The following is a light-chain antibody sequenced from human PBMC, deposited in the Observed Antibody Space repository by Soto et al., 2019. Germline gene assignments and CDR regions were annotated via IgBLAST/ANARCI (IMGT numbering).Light chain of an antibody. Sequence: EIVMTQSPATLSVSPGERATLSCRASQSVSSSLAWYQQKPGQPPRLLIYAASTRVTGIPARFSGSGSGTEFTLTISSLQSEDFALYYCQQYGDPPYTFGQGTKLEIK. CDR1: QSVSSS. CDR3: QQYGDPPYT. J-gene: IGKJ2*01. CDR2: AAS. V-gene: IGKV3-15*01.